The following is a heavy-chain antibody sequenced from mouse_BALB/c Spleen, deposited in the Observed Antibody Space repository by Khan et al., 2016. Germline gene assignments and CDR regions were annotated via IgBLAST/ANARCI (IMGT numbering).Heavy chain of an antibody. CDR2: INSNTGEP. CDR3: ARTGDHPYYAKDY. J-gene: IGHJ4*01. V-gene: IGHV9-3*02. CDR1: GYTFTNYG. D-gene: IGHD2-13*01. Sequence: QIQLVQSGPELKKPGETVKISCKASGYTFTNYGMNWVKQAPGKGLKWMGWINSNTGEPTYAEEFKGRFAFSLETSASPAYLQINNLKHEDTATYYCARTGDHPYYAKDYWGQGTSVTVSS.